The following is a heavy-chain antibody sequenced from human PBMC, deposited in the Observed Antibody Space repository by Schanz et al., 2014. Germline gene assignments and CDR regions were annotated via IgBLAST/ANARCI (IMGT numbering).Heavy chain of an antibody. CDR1: GYTFSDYG. Sequence: VQLVQSGAEVKRPGASVRVSCKTSGYTFSDYGITWVRQAPGQGLEWMGWISTSNGNTNYIQKLQGRVTMTTDTSTSTAYMELRSLRSDDTAMYYCARGGYSSGWYDRDIAHFDYWGQGTLVTVSS. V-gene: IGHV1-18*01. CDR2: ISTSNGNT. J-gene: IGHJ4*02. CDR3: ARGGYSSGWYDRDIAHFDY. D-gene: IGHD6-19*01.